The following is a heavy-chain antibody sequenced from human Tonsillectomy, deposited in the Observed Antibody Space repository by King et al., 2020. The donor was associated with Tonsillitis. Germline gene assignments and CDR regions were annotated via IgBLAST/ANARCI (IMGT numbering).Heavy chain of an antibody. CDR2: IWYDGSTI. CDR1: GFTFSSYG. V-gene: IGHV3-33*01. J-gene: IGHJ6*02. CDR3: ARAPPAAPRSYYYYGMDV. Sequence: VQLVESGGGVVQPGRSLRLSCAASGFTFSSYGMHWVRQAPGKGLEWVAVIWYDGSTIYYVDSVKGRFTISRDTSKNTLFLQMNSLRAEDTGVYYCARAPPAAPRSYYYYGMDVWGQGTTVTVSS. D-gene: IGHD2-2*01.